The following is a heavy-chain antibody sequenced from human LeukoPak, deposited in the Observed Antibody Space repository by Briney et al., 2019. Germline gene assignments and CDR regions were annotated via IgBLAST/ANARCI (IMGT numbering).Heavy chain of an antibody. V-gene: IGHV1-69*10. Sequence: SVKVSCMASGGTFSKYAISWVRQAPGQGLEWMGGITPTYGLVHYAQKFQGRVTLTTDTSTGTADLEMNSLTFEDTAVYYCATGTNGLYGSNRFQGYFDDWGQGTLVTVLS. D-gene: IGHD6-13*01. CDR3: ATGTNGLYGSNRFQGYFDD. CDR2: ITPTYGLV. CDR1: GGTFSKYA. J-gene: IGHJ4*02.